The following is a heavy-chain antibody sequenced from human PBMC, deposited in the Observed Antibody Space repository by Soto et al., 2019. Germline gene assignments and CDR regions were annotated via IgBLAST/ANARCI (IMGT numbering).Heavy chain of an antibody. CDR3: TRPDQGTAMVTSGYYYGMDV. D-gene: IGHD5-18*01. CDR2: IRSKANSYAT. V-gene: IGHV3-73*01. CDR1: GFTFSGSA. J-gene: IGHJ6*02. Sequence: GGSLRLSCAASGFTFSGSAMHWVRQASGKGLEWVGRIRSKANSYATAYAASVKGRFTISRDDSKNTAYLQMNSLKTEDPAVYYCTRPDQGTAMVTSGYYYGMDVWGQGTTVTVSS.